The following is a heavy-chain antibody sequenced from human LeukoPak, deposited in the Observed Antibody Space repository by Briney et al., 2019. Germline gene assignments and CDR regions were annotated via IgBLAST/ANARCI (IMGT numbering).Heavy chain of an antibody. CDR3: ARDHYSGSPGGPDY. Sequence: PGGSLRLSCAASGFTFSSYGMHWVRQAPGKGLEWVAVISYDGSNKYYADSVKGRFTISRDNSKNTLYLQMNSLRAEDTAVYYCARDHYSGSPGGPDYWGQGTLVTVSS. J-gene: IGHJ4*02. V-gene: IGHV3-30*03. CDR2: ISYDGSNK. CDR1: GFTFSSYG. D-gene: IGHD1-26*01.